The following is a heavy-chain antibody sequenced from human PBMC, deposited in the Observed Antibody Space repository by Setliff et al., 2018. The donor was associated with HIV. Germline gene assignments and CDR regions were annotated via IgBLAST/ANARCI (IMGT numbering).Heavy chain of an antibody. CDR3: SLGYCSGGSCYSDPEVAFDI. J-gene: IGHJ3*02. CDR2: INSDGSDT. CDR1: GFTFSNYW. D-gene: IGHD2-15*01. V-gene: IGHV3-74*01. Sequence: GGSLRLSCAASGFTFSNYWMHWVRQVPGKGLVWVSRINSDGSDTNYADSVKGRFTISRDNAMNTAYLQMNSLRGEDTALYYCSLGYCSGGSCYSDPEVAFDIWGQGTMVTVSS.